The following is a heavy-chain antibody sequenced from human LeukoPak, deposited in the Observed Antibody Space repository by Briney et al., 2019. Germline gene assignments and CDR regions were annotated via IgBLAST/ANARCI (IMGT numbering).Heavy chain of an antibody. Sequence: GGSLRLSCVASGFTFSRYWMTWVRQTPEKGLEWVANIKPDGTEQYYVESVRGRFTISRDNAKNSLYLQMNSLRAEDTAVYYCARDIGSSGSFGYFDYWGQGTLVTVSS. V-gene: IGHV3-7*01. J-gene: IGHJ4*02. CDR1: GFTFSRYW. CDR2: IKPDGTEQ. CDR3: ARDIGSSGSFGYFDY. D-gene: IGHD1-26*01.